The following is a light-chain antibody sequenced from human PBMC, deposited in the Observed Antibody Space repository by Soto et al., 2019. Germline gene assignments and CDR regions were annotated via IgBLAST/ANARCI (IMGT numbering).Light chain of an antibody. V-gene: IGKV3-11*01. CDR3: QQRGNWPWT. J-gene: IGKJ1*01. Sequence: DIVLTQSPATLSLSPGERATLSCRASQSVSSYLAWYQQKPGQAPRLLIYDASNRATGIPARFGGSGSGTDFTLTISSLEPEDFAVYYCQQRGNWPWTFGQGTKVEIK. CDR1: QSVSSY. CDR2: DAS.